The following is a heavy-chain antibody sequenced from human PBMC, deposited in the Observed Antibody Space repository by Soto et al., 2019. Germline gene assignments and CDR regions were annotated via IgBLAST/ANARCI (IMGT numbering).Heavy chain of an antibody. CDR2: IIPIFGTA. CDR3: AREVLGYCSSTSCPTWFDP. CDR1: RGTFSSYA. J-gene: IGHJ5*02. V-gene: IGHV1-69*13. Sequence: SVKLSCKASRGTFSSYAISWVRQAPGQGLEWMGGIIPIFGTANYAQKFQGRVTITADESTSTAYMELSSLRSEDTAVYYCAREVLGYCSSTSCPTWFDPWGQGTLVTVSS. D-gene: IGHD2-2*01.